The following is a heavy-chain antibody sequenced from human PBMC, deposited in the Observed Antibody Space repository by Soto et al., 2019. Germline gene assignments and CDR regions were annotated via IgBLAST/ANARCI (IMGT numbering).Heavy chain of an antibody. Sequence: QVQLVQSGAEVKKPGASVNVYSKASGYTFTVYYMHWVRQAPGQGLEWMGWINPKSGGTMYPQKFQGRVTMTWDTFISTAYMALTRLRSDDTAVYYCARDLAKGGGSAGFDYWGQGTLVTVSS. CDR3: ARDLAKGGGSAGFDY. D-gene: IGHD1-26*01. V-gene: IGHV1-2*02. CDR2: INPKSGGT. CDR1: GYTFTVYY. J-gene: IGHJ4*01.